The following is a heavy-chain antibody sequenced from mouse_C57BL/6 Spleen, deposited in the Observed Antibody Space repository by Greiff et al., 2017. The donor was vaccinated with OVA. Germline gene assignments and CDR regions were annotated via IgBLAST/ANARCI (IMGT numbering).Heavy chain of an antibody. CDR1: GFTFSSYA. CDR2: ISSGGGCI. Sequence: EVKLVESGEGLVKPGGSLKLSCAASGFTFSSYAMSWVRQTPEKRLEWVAYISSGGGCIYYADTVKGRFTISVDNAWNTLYLQMSSLKSEDTAMYYCAKDGFDYLDYWGQGTTLTVSS. V-gene: IGHV5S21*01. D-gene: IGHD2-3*01. J-gene: IGHJ2*01. CDR3: AKDGFDYLDY.